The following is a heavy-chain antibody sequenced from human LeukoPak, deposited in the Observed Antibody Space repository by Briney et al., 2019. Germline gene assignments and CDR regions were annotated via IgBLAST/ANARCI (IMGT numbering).Heavy chain of an antibody. CDR2: IYYSGST. Sequence: SETLSLTCTVSGGSISSYYWSWIRQPPGKGLEWIGYIYYSGSTNYNPSLKSRVTISVGTSKNQFSLKLSSVTAADTAVYYCARTSYYDFWSGYYFFDYWGQGTLVTVSS. V-gene: IGHV4-59*01. D-gene: IGHD3-3*01. CDR1: GGSISSYY. CDR3: ARTSYYDFWSGYYFFDY. J-gene: IGHJ4*02.